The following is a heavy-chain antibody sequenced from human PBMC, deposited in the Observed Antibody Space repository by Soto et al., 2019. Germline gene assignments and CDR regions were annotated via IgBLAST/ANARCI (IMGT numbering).Heavy chain of an antibody. V-gene: IGHV1-2*02. Sequence: QVQLVQSGAEVKKPGASVKVSCKASGYTFTGYYMHWVRQAAGQGLECMGWINPNRGRTNYAQKFQGRVTITRDTYISTDQPELSRMSSDDTAAYYCARDAGYSRGWGDYSYYGMDVWGQGTTVTVSS. D-gene: IGHD6-19*01. CDR1: GYTFTGYY. J-gene: IGHJ6*02. CDR3: ARDAGYSRGWGDYSYYGMDV. CDR2: INPNRGRT.